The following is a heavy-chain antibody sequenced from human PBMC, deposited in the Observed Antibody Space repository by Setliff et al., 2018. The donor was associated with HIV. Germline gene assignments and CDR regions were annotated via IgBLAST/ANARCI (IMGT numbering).Heavy chain of an antibody. V-gene: IGHV1-18*01. Sequence: GASVKVSCKASGYTFISYGISWVRQAPGQGLEWMGWISPYNGDTNYAQHLQGRVTMTRDTFTSTAYMEMRSLRSDDTAFYYCARDVERYSRQSGSGPWGQGTLVTVSS. J-gene: IGHJ5*02. CDR1: GYTFISYG. D-gene: IGHD1-26*01. CDR2: ISPYNGDT. CDR3: ARDVERYSRQSGSGP.